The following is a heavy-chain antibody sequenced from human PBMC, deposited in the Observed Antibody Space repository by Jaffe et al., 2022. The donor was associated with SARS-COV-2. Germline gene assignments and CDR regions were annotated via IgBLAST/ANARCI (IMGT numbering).Heavy chain of an antibody. CDR1: GDSINNYY. CDR2: IHSSGVA. Sequence: QVQLRESGPRLVKPSETLSLTCTASGDSINNYYWNWIRKSPGKGLEWLGFIHSSGVANYSPSLRSRLSMSADTSKNQVSLNLTSATVADTAVYYCARDHPTSGYFDHWGQGILVTVS. J-gene: IGHJ4*02. V-gene: IGHV4-59*01. CDR3: ARDHPTSGYFDH.